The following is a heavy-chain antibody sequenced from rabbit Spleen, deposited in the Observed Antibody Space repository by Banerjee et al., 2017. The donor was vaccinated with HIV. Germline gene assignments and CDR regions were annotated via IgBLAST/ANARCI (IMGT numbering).Heavy chain of an antibody. V-gene: IGHV1S7*01. CDR1: GFTLSSYY. CDR3: ARDSGSSFSSYGMDL. Sequence: QLKESGGGLVQPGGSLKLSCKASGFTLSSYYMNWVRQAPGNGLEWIGYIDPLFGITYYANWVNGRFSISRENAQNTLYLQLNSLTAADTATYFCARDSGSSFSSYGMDLWGQGTLVTVS. D-gene: IGHD8-1*01. CDR2: IDPLFGIT. J-gene: IGHJ3*01.